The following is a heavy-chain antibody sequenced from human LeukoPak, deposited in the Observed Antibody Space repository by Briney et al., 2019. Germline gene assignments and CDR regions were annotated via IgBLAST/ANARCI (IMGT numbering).Heavy chain of an antibody. Sequence: GGSLRLSCTASGFTFGMIWVRKVPGRGREGVANMTQDGSEKYYVDSVKGRFTISRDNAKNSLYLQMNSLRAEDTALYYCARIYCSSTNCYRHFDYWGQGTLVTVSS. CDR1: GFTFG. CDR3: ARIYCSSTNCYRHFDY. D-gene: IGHD2-2*01. CDR2: MTQDGSEK. J-gene: IGHJ4*02. V-gene: IGHV3-7*01.